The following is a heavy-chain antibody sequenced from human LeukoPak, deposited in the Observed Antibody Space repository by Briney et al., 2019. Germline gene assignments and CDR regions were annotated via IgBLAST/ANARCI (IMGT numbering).Heavy chain of an antibody. CDR1: GGSFSGYY. Sequence: SETLSLTCAVYGGSFSGYYWSWIRQPPGKGLEWIGEINHSGSTNYDPSLKSRVTISVDTSKNQFSLKLSSVTAADTAVYYCARGRLSSWYVPGYFQHWGHGTLVTSSS. CDR2: INHSGST. V-gene: IGHV4-34*01. D-gene: IGHD6-13*01. CDR3: ARGRLSSWYVPGYFQH. J-gene: IGHJ1*01.